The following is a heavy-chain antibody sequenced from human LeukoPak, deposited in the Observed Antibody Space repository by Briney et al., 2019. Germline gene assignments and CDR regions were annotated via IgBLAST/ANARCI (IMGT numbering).Heavy chain of an antibody. J-gene: IGHJ5*02. CDR1: GFTFSSYA. Sequence: PGGSLRLSCAASGFTFSSYAMSWVRQAPGKGLEWVSAISGSGGSTYYADSVKGRFTTSRDNSKNTLYLQMNSPRAEDTAVYYCAKDLKRWQQLRWFDPWGQGTLVTVSS. D-gene: IGHD6-13*01. V-gene: IGHV3-23*01. CDR2: ISGSGGST. CDR3: AKDLKRWQQLRWFDP.